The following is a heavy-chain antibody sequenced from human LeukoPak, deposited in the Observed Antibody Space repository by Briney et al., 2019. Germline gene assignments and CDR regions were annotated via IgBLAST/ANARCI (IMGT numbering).Heavy chain of an antibody. CDR1: GDSISSYY. CDR2: IYSSGST. Sequence: PSETLCLTCTVSGDSISSYYWSWIRQPPGKGLEWIAFIYSSGSTNYNPSLKSRVSISADTSKNQFFLNVSSVTAADTAVYYCARGGASSQWFDPWGQGTLVTVSS. D-gene: IGHD2-15*01. CDR3: ARGGASSQWFDP. V-gene: IGHV4-59*01. J-gene: IGHJ5*02.